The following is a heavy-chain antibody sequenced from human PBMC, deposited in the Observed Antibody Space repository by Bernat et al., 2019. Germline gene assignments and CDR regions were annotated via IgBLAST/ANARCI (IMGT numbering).Heavy chain of an antibody. CDR1: GYTFTGYY. Sequence: QVQLVQSGAEVKKPGASVKVSCKASGYTFTGYYMHWVRQAPGQGLEVMGWINPNGGGTNYPQKFQAWVTMTRATSFSTAKMGLSRRRSDDTAVYYCARAESLYGMDVWGQGTTVTVSS. V-gene: IGHV1-2*04. CDR2: INPNGGGT. CDR3: ARAESLYGMDV. J-gene: IGHJ6*02.